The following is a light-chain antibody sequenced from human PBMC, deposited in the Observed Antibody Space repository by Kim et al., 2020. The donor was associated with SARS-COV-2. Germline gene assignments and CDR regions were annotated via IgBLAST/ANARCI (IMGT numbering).Light chain of an antibody. CDR1: SSDVGAYNY. CDR3: SSYAGSNSFL. Sequence: QSALTQPPSASGSPGQSVTISCTGTSSDVGAYNYVSWYQQHPGKAPKLMIYEVSERPSGVPDRFSGSKSGNTASLTVSGLQAEDEADYYCSSYAGSNSFLFGGGTQLTVL. V-gene: IGLV2-8*01. CDR2: EVS. J-gene: IGLJ2*01.